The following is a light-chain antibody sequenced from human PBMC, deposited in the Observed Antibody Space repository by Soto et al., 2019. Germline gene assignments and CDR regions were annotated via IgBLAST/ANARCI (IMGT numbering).Light chain of an antibody. J-gene: IGLJ1*01. V-gene: IGLV1-40*01. CDR1: SSNIGAGYD. Sequence: QSVLTQPPSVSGAPGQRVTISCTGSSSNIGAGYDVHWYQQRPGTGPKLLIFGNINRPSGVPDRFSASKSGTSASLAITGLQAEDEGDYYCQSYDSTLSDRYVFGPGSQVTVL. CDR2: GNI. CDR3: QSYDSTLSDRYV.